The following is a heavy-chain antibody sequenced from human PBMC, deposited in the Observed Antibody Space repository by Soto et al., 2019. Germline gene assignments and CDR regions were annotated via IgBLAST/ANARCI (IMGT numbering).Heavy chain of an antibody. CDR3: AKRSSSSTFDY. D-gene: IGHD6-6*01. Sequence: GGSLRLSCAASGLTFSRYAMSWVRQAPGKGLEWVSAISSGGSSTYYADSVKGRFTISRDNSKNTLYLQMNSLRAEDTAVYYCAKRSSSSTFDYWGQGTLVTVSS. CDR1: GLTFSRYA. CDR2: ISSGGSST. J-gene: IGHJ4*02. V-gene: IGHV3-23*01.